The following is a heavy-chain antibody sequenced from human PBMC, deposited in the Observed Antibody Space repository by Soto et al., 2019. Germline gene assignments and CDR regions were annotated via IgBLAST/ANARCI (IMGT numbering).Heavy chain of an antibody. V-gene: IGHV3-74*01. CDR1: GFTFSSYW. Sequence: GGSLRLSCAASGFTFSSYWMHWVRQAPGKGLVWVSRINSDGSSTSYADSVKGRFTISRDNAKNTLYLQMNSLRAEDTAVYYCATLHGNIAARDFDYWGQGTLVTVPS. D-gene: IGHD6-6*01. CDR2: INSDGSST. CDR3: ATLHGNIAARDFDY. J-gene: IGHJ4*02.